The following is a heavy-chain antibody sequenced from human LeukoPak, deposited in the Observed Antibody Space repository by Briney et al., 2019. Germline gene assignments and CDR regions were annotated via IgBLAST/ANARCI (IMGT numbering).Heavy chain of an antibody. D-gene: IGHD1-14*01. CDR1: RFTFSSYE. CDR2: ISSSGSTM. CDR3: AKPTSLKDANYGLTGTNY. V-gene: IGHV3-48*03. J-gene: IGHJ4*02. Sequence: GGSLRLSCAASRFTFSSYEMNWVRQAPGKGPEWVSYISSSGSTMYYADSVKGRFTISRDNAENSLYLQMNNLRVEDTAVYYCAKPTSLKDANYGLTGTNYWGQGILVTVSS.